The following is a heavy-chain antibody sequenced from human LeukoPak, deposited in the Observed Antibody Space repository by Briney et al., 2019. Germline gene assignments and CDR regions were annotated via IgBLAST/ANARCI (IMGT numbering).Heavy chain of an antibody. CDR3: ASGYSYGLRPNYYSYFYMDV. V-gene: IGHV4-59*07. Sequence: PSDTLSLTCTVSGGSITSYYWSWIRQPPGKGLEWIGYIYYSGNTNYNPSLKSRVTISVDTSNNQFSLKLRSVTAADAGVYYCASGYSYGLRPNYYSYFYMDVWGKGTTVTVSS. CDR1: GGSITSYY. D-gene: IGHD5-18*01. CDR2: IYYSGNT. J-gene: IGHJ6*03.